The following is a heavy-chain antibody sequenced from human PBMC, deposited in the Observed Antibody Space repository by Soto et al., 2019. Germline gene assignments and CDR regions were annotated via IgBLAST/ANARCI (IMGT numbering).Heavy chain of an antibody. D-gene: IGHD2-15*01. V-gene: IGHV1-69*06. CDR1: GGTFSSYA. CDR3: ARVRGGGYCSGGSCYLKGVHYGMDV. CDR2: IIPIFGTA. Sequence: SVKVSCKASGGTFSSYAISWVRQAPGQGLEWMGGIIPIFGTANYAQKFQGRVTITADKSTSTAYMGLSSVGSEDTAVYYCARVRGGGYCSGGSCYLKGVHYGMDVWGQGTTVTVSS. J-gene: IGHJ6*02.